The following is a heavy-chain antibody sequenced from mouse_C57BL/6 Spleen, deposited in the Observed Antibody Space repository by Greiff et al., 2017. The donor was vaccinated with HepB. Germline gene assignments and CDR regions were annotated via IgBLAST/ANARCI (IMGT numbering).Heavy chain of an antibody. CDR3: ARVYDYDGGFAY. J-gene: IGHJ3*01. CDR2: IYPGSGST. CDR1: GYTFTSYW. Sequence: QVQLKQPGAELVKPGASVKMSCKASGYTFTSYWITWVKQRPGQGLEWIGDIYPGSGSTNYNEKFKSKATLTVDTSSSTAYMQLSSLTSEDSAVYYCARVYDYDGGFAYWGQGTLVTVSA. V-gene: IGHV1-55*01. D-gene: IGHD2-4*01.